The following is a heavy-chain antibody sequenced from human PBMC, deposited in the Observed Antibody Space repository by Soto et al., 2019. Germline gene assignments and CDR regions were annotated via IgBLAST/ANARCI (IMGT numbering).Heavy chain of an antibody. J-gene: IGHJ4*02. CDR2: NYDSGST. CDR1: GGSISSYY. V-gene: IGHV4-59*08. CDR3: ARLPRVGHSGYYFDY. Sequence: PSETLSLTCTVSGGSISSYYWSWIRQPPGKGLEWIGYNYDSGSTNYNPSLKSRVTLSVDTSKNQFSLKLSSVTAADTAVYYCARLPRVGHSGYYFDYWGQGALVTVSS. D-gene: IGHD3-22*01.